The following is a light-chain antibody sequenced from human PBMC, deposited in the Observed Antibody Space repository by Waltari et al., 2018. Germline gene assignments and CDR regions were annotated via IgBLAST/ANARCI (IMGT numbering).Light chain of an antibody. CDR2: RDD. CDR1: KLGSKY. Sequence: SYEVTQPPSVSVSPRQRATITCSGEKLGSKYVSWYQQKSGQSPVLVIYRDDKRPSGIPERFSGSNAGNTATLTISGTQPMDGADYYCQAWYSSAFVFGAGTKVTVL. CDR3: QAWYSSAFV. J-gene: IGLJ1*01. V-gene: IGLV3-1*01.